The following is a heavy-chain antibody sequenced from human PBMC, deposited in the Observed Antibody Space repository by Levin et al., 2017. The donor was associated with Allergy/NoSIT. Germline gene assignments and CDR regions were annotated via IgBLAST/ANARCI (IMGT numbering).Heavy chain of an antibody. CDR2: ISYDGSNK. CDR3: ARDPGGSNSDPRGYFDR. V-gene: IGHV3-30*04. CDR1: GFTFSSYA. J-gene: IGHJ2*01. Sequence: GGSLRLSCAASGFTFSSYAMHWVRQAPGKGLEWVAVISYDGSNKYYADSVKGRFTISRDNSKNTLYLQMNSLRAEDTAVYYCARDPGGSNSDPRGYFDRWGRGTLVTVSS. D-gene: IGHD3-16*01.